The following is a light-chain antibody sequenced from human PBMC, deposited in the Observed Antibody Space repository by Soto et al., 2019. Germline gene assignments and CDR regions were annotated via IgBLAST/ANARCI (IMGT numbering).Light chain of an antibody. CDR1: QSVSST. V-gene: IGKV3-15*01. Sequence: EVVMTQSPATLSVSPGERATLXCRASQSVSSTLAWYQQKPGQAPRLLIYGASTRATGIPARFSGSGSGTEFTLTISSLQSEDFAVYYCQQYSTWPLTFGGGTKVEIK. CDR2: GAS. J-gene: IGKJ4*01. CDR3: QQYSTWPLT.